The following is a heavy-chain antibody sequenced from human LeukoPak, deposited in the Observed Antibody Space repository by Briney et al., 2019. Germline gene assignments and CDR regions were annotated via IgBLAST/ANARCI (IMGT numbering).Heavy chain of an antibody. Sequence: SETLSLTCTVSGGSISSYYWSWIRQPPGKGLEWIGYIYYSGSTNYNPSLKSRVTISVDTSKNQFSLKLSSVTAADTAVYYCARSPVVGATQYFDYWGQGTLFTVSS. CDR2: IYYSGST. CDR1: GGSISSYY. D-gene: IGHD1-26*01. J-gene: IGHJ4*02. CDR3: ARSPVVGATQYFDY. V-gene: IGHV4-59*01.